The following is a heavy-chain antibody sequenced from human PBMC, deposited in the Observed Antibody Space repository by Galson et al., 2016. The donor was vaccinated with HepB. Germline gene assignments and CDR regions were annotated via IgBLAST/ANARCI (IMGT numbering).Heavy chain of an antibody. CDR2: FDPENDER. CDR1: GHTLSELS. CDR3: ALAGFEIGGYPFDY. J-gene: IGHJ4*02. D-gene: IGHD3-22*01. V-gene: IGHV1-24*01. Sequence: SVKVSCKVSGHTLSELSIHWVRQAPGKGPEWMGGFDPENDERIYAQKLQDRVTMTEDTSTDTAHMELNSLRSEDTAVYFCALAGFEIGGYPFDYWGQGTLVTVSS.